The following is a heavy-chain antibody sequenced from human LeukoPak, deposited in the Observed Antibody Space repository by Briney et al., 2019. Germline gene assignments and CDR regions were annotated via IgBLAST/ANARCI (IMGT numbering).Heavy chain of an antibody. D-gene: IGHD2-2*02. CDR2: IWYDGSNK. CDR1: GFTFSSYG. Sequence: PGRSLRLSCAASGFTFSSYGMHWVRQARGKGLEWVAVIWYDGSNKYYADSVKGRFTISRDNSKNTLYLQMNSLRAEDTAVYYCARGESYTQFDYWGQGTLVTVSS. J-gene: IGHJ4*02. V-gene: IGHV3-33*01. CDR3: ARGESYTQFDY.